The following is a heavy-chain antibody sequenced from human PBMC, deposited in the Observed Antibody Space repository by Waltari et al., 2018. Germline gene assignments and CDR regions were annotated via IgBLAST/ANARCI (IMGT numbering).Heavy chain of an antibody. Sequence: ELKKPGAAVMVSCKASGYSFTSCGISWVRQAPGQGLEWLGWIQTSNGDTNYPQKFQGRVTMTTDRSTSTVYMELRGLRSDDTAVYYCVKDNWNNFEYWGQGTPVTVSS. D-gene: IGHD1-20*01. CDR3: VKDNWNNFEY. CDR2: IQTSNGDT. CDR1: GYSFTSCG. J-gene: IGHJ4*02. V-gene: IGHV1-18*01.